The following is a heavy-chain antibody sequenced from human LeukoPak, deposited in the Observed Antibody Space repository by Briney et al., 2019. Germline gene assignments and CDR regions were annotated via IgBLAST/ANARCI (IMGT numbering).Heavy chain of an antibody. V-gene: IGHV4-59*01. CDR3: ARTICSSTSCWFDY. Sequence: SETLSLTCTVSVDSIRGYYWSWVRQPPGKGLEWIGYIYYSGSTNYNPSLKSRVTISVDTSKNQFSLKLSSVTATDTSMYYCARTICSSTSCWFDYWGQGTLVTVSS. CDR2: IYYSGST. D-gene: IGHD2-2*01. CDR1: VDSIRGYY. J-gene: IGHJ4*02.